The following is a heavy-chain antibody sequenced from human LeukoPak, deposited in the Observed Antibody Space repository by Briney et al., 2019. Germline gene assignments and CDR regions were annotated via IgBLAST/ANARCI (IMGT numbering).Heavy chain of an antibody. CDR1: GGTFSSYA. CDR3: AMRKPYDSSGPFDY. J-gene: IGHJ4*02. CDR2: IIPILGIA. D-gene: IGHD3-22*01. V-gene: IGHV1-69*04. Sequence: ASVKVSCKASGGTFSSYAISWVRQAPGQGLEWMGRIIPILGIANYAQKFQGRVTITADKSTSTAYMELSSLRSDDTAMYYCAMRKPYDSSGPFDYWGQGTLVTVSS.